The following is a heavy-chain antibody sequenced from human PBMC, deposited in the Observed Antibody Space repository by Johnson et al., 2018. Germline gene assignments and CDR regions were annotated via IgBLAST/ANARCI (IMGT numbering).Heavy chain of an antibody. D-gene: IGHD1-26*01. CDR1: GFTFSVYY. V-gene: IGHV3/OR16-13*01. J-gene: IGHJ3*02. CDR2: INSDGSST. CDR3: AKDGWELLAFDI. Sequence: VQLVESGGGLVKPGGSLRLSCAASGFTFSVYYMSWIRQALGKGLVWVSRINSDGSSTSYADSSEGRFTISRDNYKNTLYLQMNSLRAEDTAVYYCAKDGWELLAFDIWGQGTMVTVSS.